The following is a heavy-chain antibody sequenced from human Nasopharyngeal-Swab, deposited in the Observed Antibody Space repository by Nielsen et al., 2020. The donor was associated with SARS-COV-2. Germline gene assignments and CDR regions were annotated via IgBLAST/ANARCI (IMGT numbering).Heavy chain of an antibody. D-gene: IGHD2-8*01. V-gene: IGHV3-30*18. Sequence: GGSLRLSCAASGFTFSSYGIHWVRQAPGKGLEWLAVISYDGGNKYYADSVKGRCTISRDNSKNTLYLQMNSLRAEDTAVFYCAKDASVYGIPYYFDYWGQGTPVTVSS. CDR3: AKDASVYGIPYYFDY. J-gene: IGHJ4*02. CDR2: ISYDGGNK. CDR1: GFTFSSYG.